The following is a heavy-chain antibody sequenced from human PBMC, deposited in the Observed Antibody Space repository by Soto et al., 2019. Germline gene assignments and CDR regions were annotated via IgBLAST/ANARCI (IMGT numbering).Heavy chain of an antibody. CDR2: ISSYNGNT. D-gene: IGHD3-10*01. Sequence: QVQLVQSGAEVKKPGASVKVSCKASGYTFSSYGISWVRQAPGQGLEWMGWISSYNGNTNYAQNLQGRVTMTTDTSTSTAYMEVRSLRSDDTAVYFCAKTVADYYGPGSRAPNYYYYGMDVWGQGTTVTVSS. CDR1: GYTFSSYG. J-gene: IGHJ6*02. V-gene: IGHV1-18*01. CDR3: AKTVADYYGPGSRAPNYYYYGMDV.